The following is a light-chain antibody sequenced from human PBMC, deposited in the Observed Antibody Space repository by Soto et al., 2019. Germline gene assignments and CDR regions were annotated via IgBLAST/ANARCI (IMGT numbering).Light chain of an antibody. CDR3: SAYTVSRTYV. CDR2: NVY. CDR1: SSDVGAYNF. Sequence: QSALTQPASVSGSPGQSITISCTGTSSDVGAYNFVSWHQQHPGRAPKLMIYNVYDRPSGISYRFSGSKSGNTASLTISGLQGEDEADYYCSAYTVSRTYVFGPGTKGTGL. V-gene: IGLV2-14*03. J-gene: IGLJ1*01.